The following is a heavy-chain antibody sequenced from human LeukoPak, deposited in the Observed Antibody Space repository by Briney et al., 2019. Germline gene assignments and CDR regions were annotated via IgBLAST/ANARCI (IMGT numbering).Heavy chain of an antibody. Sequence: GGSLRLSCAASGFTFSSYGMRWVRQAPGKGLEWVAFIRYDGSNKYYADSVKGRFTISRDNSKNTLYLQMNSLRAEDTAVYYCAKDRYDFWSGYPEYYFDYWGQGTLVTVSS. CDR1: GFTFSSYG. D-gene: IGHD3-3*01. V-gene: IGHV3-30*02. CDR2: IRYDGSNK. CDR3: AKDRYDFWSGYPEYYFDY. J-gene: IGHJ4*02.